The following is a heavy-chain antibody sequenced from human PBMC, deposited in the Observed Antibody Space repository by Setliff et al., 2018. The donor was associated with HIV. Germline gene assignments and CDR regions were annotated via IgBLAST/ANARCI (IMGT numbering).Heavy chain of an antibody. D-gene: IGHD6-19*01. V-gene: IGHV3-23*01. Sequence: GGSLRLSCAASGFTFSSYAMNWVRQAPGKGLEWVSAISSSGGSTYYADSVKGRFTISRDNSKSTLYLQMKSLRVEDTAIYYCARDSGQWLEPGYNWFDPWGQGTLVTVSS. CDR1: GFTFSSYA. CDR2: ISSSGGST. J-gene: IGHJ5*02. CDR3: ARDSGQWLEPGYNWFDP.